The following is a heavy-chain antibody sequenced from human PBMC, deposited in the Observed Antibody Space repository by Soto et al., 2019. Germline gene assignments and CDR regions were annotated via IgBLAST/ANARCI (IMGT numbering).Heavy chain of an antibody. Sequence: QLQLQESGPGLVKPSETLSLTCSVSGDSINSDNYYWGWIRQPPGKGLEWIGSIYYRGNTYYNPSLMTRVTISLDNSKSQFSLKLSSVTAADSAVYFCARLEGLATIAYYFDYWGQGTLVTVSS. CDR1: GDSINSDNYY. CDR2: IYYRGNT. D-gene: IGHD3-9*01. V-gene: IGHV4-39*01. CDR3: ARLEGLATIAYYFDY. J-gene: IGHJ4*02.